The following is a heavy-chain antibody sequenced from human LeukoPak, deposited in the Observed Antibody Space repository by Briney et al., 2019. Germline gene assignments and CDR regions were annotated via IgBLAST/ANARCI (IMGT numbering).Heavy chain of an antibody. D-gene: IGHD6-19*01. CDR3: ARSHSSCWYGDAFDI. Sequence: WETLSLTCTVSGGSISSYYWSWIRQPPGKGLEWVGYIYYSGSTNYHHSVKSRVTISIDTSKNQFSLKLSSETAADTAVYYCARSHSSCWYGDAFDIWGQGTMVTVSS. V-gene: IGHV4-59*01. J-gene: IGHJ3*02. CDR1: GGSISSYY. CDR2: IYYSGST.